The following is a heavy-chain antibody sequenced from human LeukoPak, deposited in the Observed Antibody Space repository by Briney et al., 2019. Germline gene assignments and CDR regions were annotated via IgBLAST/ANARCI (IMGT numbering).Heavy chain of an antibody. CDR3: ARRWYSYGYYYFDS. CDR1: GGSISSSSYS. D-gene: IGHD5-18*01. Sequence: SETLSLTCTVSGGSISSSSYSWGWIRQPPGKGLEWIGTIYYSGSTYYKPSLKSRVTISVDTSKNQSSLKLSSVTAADTAVYYCARRWYSYGYYYFDSWGQGTLVTVS. V-gene: IGHV4-39*01. CDR2: IYYSGST. J-gene: IGHJ4*02.